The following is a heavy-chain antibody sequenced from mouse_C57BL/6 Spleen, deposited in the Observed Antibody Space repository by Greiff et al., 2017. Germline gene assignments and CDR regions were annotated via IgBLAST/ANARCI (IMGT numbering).Heavy chain of an antibody. CDR3: ARGIYDGYYGYYAMDY. Sequence: VQLQQPGAELVMPGASVKLSCKASGYTFTSYWMHWVKQRPGQGLEWIGEIDPSDSYTNYNQKFKGKSTLTVDKSSSTAYMQLSSLTSEDSAVXYCARGIYDGYYGYYAMDYWGQGTSVTVSS. V-gene: IGHV1-69*01. CDR1: GYTFTSYW. CDR2: IDPSDSYT. D-gene: IGHD2-3*01. J-gene: IGHJ4*01.